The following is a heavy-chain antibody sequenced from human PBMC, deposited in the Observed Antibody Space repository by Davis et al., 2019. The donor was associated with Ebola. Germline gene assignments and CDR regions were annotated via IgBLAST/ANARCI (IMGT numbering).Heavy chain of an antibody. CDR3: ARDLTIFGVVIKYFDY. Sequence: SVKVSCKASGGTFSSYAISWVRQAPGQGLEWMGGIIPILGIANYAQKFQGRVTITADESTSTAYMELSSLRSEDTAVYYCARDLTIFGVVIKYFDYWGQGTLVTVSS. CDR2: IIPILGIA. J-gene: IGHJ4*02. CDR1: GGTFSSYA. V-gene: IGHV1-69*10. D-gene: IGHD3-3*01.